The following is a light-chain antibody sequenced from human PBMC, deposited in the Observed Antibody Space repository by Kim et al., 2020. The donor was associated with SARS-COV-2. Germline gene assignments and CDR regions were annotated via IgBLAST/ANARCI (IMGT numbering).Light chain of an antibody. V-gene: IGLV2-14*03. J-gene: IGLJ3*02. CDR1: SSDVGGFNY. Sequence: QSALTQPASVSGSPGQSITMSCTGTSSDVGGFNYVSWYQQHPGKAPKLMIYDVSTRPSGVSDRFSGSKSGNTASLTISGLQAEDEAVYYCSSYTSSSSWVFGGGTQLTVL. CDR2: DVS. CDR3: SSYTSSSSWV.